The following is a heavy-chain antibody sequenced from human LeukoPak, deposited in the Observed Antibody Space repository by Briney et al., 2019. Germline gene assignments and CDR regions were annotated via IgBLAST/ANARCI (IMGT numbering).Heavy chain of an antibody. CDR2: INPKTGGT. V-gene: IGHV1-2*02. Sequence: ASVKVSCKASGYTFSDYFMHWVRQAPGQGLEWMGWINPKTGGTTYAQNFQGRVTTTRDMSITTAYMDLSRLRSDDTAVYYCTRAFEYGWFDPRGQGTLVIVSS. D-gene: IGHD4-17*01. CDR3: TRAFEYGWFDP. J-gene: IGHJ5*02. CDR1: GYTFSDYF.